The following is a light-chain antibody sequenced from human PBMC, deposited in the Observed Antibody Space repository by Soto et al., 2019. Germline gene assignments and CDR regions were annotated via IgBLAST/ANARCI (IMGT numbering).Light chain of an antibody. Sequence: QSALTQPASVSGSPGQSITISSTGTSSDVGRYNYVSWYQQYPGKAPKLMIYEISNRPSGVSIRFSGSKSGNTASLTISGLQAEDEADYYCTSYTSSNTYVFGGGTKVTVL. CDR1: SSDVGRYNY. CDR2: EIS. V-gene: IGLV2-14*01. CDR3: TSYTSSNTYV. J-gene: IGLJ1*01.